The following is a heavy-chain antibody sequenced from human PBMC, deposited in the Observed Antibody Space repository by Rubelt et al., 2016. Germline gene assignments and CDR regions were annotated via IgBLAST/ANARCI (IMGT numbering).Heavy chain of an antibody. J-gene: IGHJ4*02. Sequence: APGQGLEWMGWINPNSGGTNYAQKFQGMVTMTRDTSISTAYMELSRLRSDDTAVYYCARDRNYYDSSGYPDYWGQGTLVTVSS. CDR3: ARDRNYYDSSGYPDY. CDR2: INPNSGGT. V-gene: IGHV1-2*02. D-gene: IGHD3-22*01.